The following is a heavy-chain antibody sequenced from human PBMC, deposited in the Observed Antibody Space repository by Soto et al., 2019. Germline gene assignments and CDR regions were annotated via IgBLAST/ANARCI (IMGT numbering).Heavy chain of an antibody. Sequence: QVQLVQSGAEVKKPGSSVKVSCKASGGSPKNYAISWVRQAPGQGLEWMGGIIPISGTADYAQKFQGRLTITADKSTNTAYMELSSLRSEDTAVYYCARDMTVFTVPYFDYWGQGTLVTVSS. CDR1: GGSPKNYA. CDR2: IIPISGTA. J-gene: IGHJ4*02. D-gene: IGHD2-21*02. V-gene: IGHV1-69*06. CDR3: ARDMTVFTVPYFDY.